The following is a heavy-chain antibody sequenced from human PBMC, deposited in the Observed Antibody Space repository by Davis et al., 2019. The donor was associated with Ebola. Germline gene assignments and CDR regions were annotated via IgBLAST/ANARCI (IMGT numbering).Heavy chain of an antibody. CDR3: ARDLPGGDWYFDL. Sequence: GGSLRLSCAASGFTFSTYGLHWVRQAPGKGLEWVAFIRYDGSNKNYADSVKGRFTISRDNSKNTLYLQMSSLRAEDTAVYYCARDLPGGDWYFDLWGRGTLVTVSS. CDR2: IRYDGSNK. V-gene: IGHV3-30*02. J-gene: IGHJ2*01. CDR1: GFTFSTYG. D-gene: IGHD1-14*01.